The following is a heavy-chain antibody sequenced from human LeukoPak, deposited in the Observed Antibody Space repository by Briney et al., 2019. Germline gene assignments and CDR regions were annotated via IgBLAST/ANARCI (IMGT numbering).Heavy chain of an antibody. CDR1: GGSISRYY. V-gene: IGHV4-59*08. CDR3: ARHTLVAASSFDY. J-gene: IGHJ4*02. CDR2: IYYTGST. Sequence: SETLSLTCIVSGGSISRYYWSWIRQPPGKGLEWIGYIYYTGSTNYNPSLKSRVTISVDTPKNQFSLKLNSVTAADTAVYYCARHTLVAASSFDYWGQGTLVTVSS. D-gene: IGHD2-15*01.